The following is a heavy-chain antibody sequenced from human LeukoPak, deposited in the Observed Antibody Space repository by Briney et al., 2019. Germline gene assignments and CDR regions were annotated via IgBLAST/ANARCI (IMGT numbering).Heavy chain of an antibody. J-gene: IGHJ5*02. CDR3: ARLDYDILTGYYRGSWFDP. D-gene: IGHD3-9*01. V-gene: IGHV4-59*01. CDR2: IYYCGST. CDR1: GGSFSGYY. Sequence: SETLSLTCAVYGGSFSGYYWSWIRQPPGKGLEWIGYIYYCGSTNYNPSLKSRVTISVDTSKNQFSLKLSSVTAADTAVYYCARLDYDILTGYYRGSWFDPWGQGTLVTVSS.